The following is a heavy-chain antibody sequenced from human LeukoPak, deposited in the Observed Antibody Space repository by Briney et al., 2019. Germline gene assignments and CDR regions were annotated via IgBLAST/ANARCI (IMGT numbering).Heavy chain of an antibody. D-gene: IGHD3-9*01. V-gene: IGHV3-74*01. Sequence: GGSLRLSCAASGFTFSSYWMHWVRQAPGKGLVWVSRINSDGSSTSYADSVKGRFTISRDNAKNTLYLQMNSQRAEDTAVYYCASSRYFDWWVGWGQGTLVTVSS. CDR3: ASSRYFDWWVG. CDR2: INSDGSST. CDR1: GFTFSSYW. J-gene: IGHJ4*02.